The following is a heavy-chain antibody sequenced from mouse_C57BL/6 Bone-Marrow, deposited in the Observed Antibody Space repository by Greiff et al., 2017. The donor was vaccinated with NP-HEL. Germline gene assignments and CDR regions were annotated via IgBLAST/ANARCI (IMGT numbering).Heavy chain of an antibody. CDR3: ARRERHDYGNSYYFDY. V-gene: IGHV1-55*01. CDR1: GYTFPSYW. CDR2: IYPGSGST. J-gene: IGHJ2*01. D-gene: IGHD2-1*01. Sequence: VQLQQPGAELVKPGASVKMSCKASGYTFPSYWITWVKQRPGQGLEWIGDIYPGSGSTNYNEKFKSKATLTVDTSSSTAYMQLSSLTSEDSAVYYCARRERHDYGNSYYFDYWGQGTTLTVSS.